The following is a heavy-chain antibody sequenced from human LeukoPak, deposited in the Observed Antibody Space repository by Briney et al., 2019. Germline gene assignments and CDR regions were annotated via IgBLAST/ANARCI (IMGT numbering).Heavy chain of an antibody. CDR2: ISGSGGST. D-gene: IGHD6-13*01. V-gene: IGHV3-23*01. CDR3: GKGPPMYSSNPPEGY. J-gene: IGHJ4*02. Sequence: PGGSLRLSCAASGFTFSSYAMSWVRQAPGKGLEWVSAISGSGGSTYYADSVKGRFTISRDNSKNTLDLQMDSLRAEDTAVYYRGKGPPMYSSNPPEGYWGQGTLVTVSS. CDR1: GFTFSSYA.